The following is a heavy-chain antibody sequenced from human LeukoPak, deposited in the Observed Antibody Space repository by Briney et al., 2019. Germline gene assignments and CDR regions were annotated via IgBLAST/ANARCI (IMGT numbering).Heavy chain of an antibody. D-gene: IGHD3-10*01. CDR2: INPNSGGT. V-gene: IGHV1-2*02. CDR3: ARGPLLLWFGELNFDP. Sequence: ASVKASCKPYGYTFTDYYIHWVRQAPGQGLEWMGWINPNSGGTNYAQKFQGRVTMTRDTSISTAYMELSRLRSDDTAVYYCARGPLLLWFGELNFDPWGQGTLVTVSS. J-gene: IGHJ5*02. CDR1: GYTFTDYY.